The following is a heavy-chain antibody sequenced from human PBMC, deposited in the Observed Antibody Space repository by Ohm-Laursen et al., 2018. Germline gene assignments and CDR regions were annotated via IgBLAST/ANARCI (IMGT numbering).Heavy chain of an antibody. V-gene: IGHV3-48*04. CDR2: ISPSSSTI. Sequence: SLRLSCAASGFTFSSYSMNWVRQAPGKGLEWVSYISPSSSTIYYADSVKGRFTISRDNAKNSLYLQMNSLRAEDTAVYYCARDVAHGGYGFGMDVWGQGTTVTVSS. J-gene: IGHJ6*02. CDR3: ARDVAHGGYGFGMDV. D-gene: IGHD5-12*01. CDR1: GFTFSSYS.